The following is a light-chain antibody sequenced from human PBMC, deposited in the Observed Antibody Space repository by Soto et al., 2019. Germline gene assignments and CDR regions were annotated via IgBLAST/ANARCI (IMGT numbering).Light chain of an antibody. CDR1: SNDVGGYNY. Sequence: QSALTQPASVSGSPGQSITISCTGTSNDVGGYNYVSWYQQHPGKAPKLMMYEVSNRPSGVSDRFSGSKSGNTASLIISGLLAEYEADYYCSSFTSRTTVLFGGGTKLTVL. J-gene: IGLJ2*01. CDR3: SSFTSRTTVL. V-gene: IGLV2-14*01. CDR2: EVS.